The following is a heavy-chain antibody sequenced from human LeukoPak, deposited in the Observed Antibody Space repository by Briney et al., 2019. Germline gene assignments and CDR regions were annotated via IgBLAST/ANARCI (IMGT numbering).Heavy chain of an antibody. CDR1: GFTVSSNF. D-gene: IGHD6-6*01. CDR2: IFSGGTI. Sequence: GGSLRLSCAASGFTVSSNFMSWVRQAPGKGLEWVSVIFSGGTIYYADSVKGRFTISRDNAKNSLYLQMSSLRDEDTAVYYCVRYSSTSEDYWGQGTLVTVSS. J-gene: IGHJ4*02. V-gene: IGHV3-53*01. CDR3: VRYSSTSEDY.